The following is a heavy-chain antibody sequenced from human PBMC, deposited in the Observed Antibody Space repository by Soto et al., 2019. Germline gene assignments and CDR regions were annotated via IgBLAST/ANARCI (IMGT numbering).Heavy chain of an antibody. V-gene: IGHV3-30-3*01. CDR3: AVCGNGVGATTEYFQH. CDR1: GFTFSSYA. J-gene: IGHJ1*01. CDR2: ISYDGSNK. Sequence: QVQLVESGGGVVQPGRSLRLSCAASGFTFSSYAMHWVRQAPGKGLEWVAVISYDGSNKYYADSVKGRFTISRDNSKNTLYLQMNSLRAEDTDVYYCAVCGNGVGATTEYFQHWGQGTLVTVSS. D-gene: IGHD1-26*01.